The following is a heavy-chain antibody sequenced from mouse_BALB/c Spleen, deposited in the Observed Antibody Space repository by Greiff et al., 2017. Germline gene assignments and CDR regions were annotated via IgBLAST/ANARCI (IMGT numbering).Heavy chain of an antibody. Sequence: EVQLQESGGGLVKPGGSLKLSCAASGFTFSSYAMSWVRQTPEKRLEWVASISSGGSTYYPDSVKGRFTISRDNARNILYLQMSSLRSEDTAMYYCADITSYAMDYWGQGTSVTVSS. CDR1: GFTFSSYA. CDR3: ADITSYAMDY. J-gene: IGHJ4*01. D-gene: IGHD1-1*01. V-gene: IGHV5-6-5*01. CDR2: ISSGGST.